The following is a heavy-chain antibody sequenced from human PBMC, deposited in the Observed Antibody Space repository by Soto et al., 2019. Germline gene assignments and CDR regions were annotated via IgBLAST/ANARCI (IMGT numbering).Heavy chain of an antibody. V-gene: IGHV3-11*05. Sequence: QVQLVESGGGLVKPGGSLRLSCAASGFTFSDYYMSWIRQAPGKGLEWVSYISSSPTYTDYADSVKGRFTISRDNAKNSLYLQMNRLRAEDTAVYYCARRRWDAFDIWGQGKMVTVSS. CDR2: ISSSPTYT. CDR3: ARRRWDAFDI. CDR1: GFTFSDYY. D-gene: IGHD6-13*01. J-gene: IGHJ3*02.